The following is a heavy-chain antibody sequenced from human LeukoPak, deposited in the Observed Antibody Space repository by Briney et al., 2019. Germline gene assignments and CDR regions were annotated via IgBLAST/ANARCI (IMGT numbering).Heavy chain of an antibody. V-gene: IGHV3-48*01. CDR2: ISGTSATI. D-gene: IGHD6-25*01. CDR3: ARDSSAGSSGF. Sequence: GGSLRLSCAASGFTFSNFNMNWVRQAPGKGLEWISYISGTSATIYYADSVKGRFTISRDNAKNSLYLQMNSLRAEDTAVYYCARDSSAGSSGFWGQGTLVTVSS. J-gene: IGHJ4*02. CDR1: GFTFSNFN.